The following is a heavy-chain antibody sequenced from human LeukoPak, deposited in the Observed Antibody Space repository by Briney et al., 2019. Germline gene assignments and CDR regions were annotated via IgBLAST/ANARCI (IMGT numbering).Heavy chain of an antibody. CDR3: ARINFNPDY. CDR1: GYSISRGYH. D-gene: IGHD1-14*01. Sequence: SETLSLTCSVSGYSISRGYHWAWVRQPPGRGLEWIGSVHHSGATYYNPSLNSRLTISADTSKNQFSLKMDSVTAADTAVYYCARINFNPDYWGQGTLVSVSS. CDR2: VHHSGAT. J-gene: IGHJ4*02. V-gene: IGHV4-38-2*02.